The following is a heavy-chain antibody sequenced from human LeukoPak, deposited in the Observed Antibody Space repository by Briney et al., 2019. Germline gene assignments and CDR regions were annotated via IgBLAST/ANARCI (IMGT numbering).Heavy chain of an antibody. D-gene: IGHD1-26*01. J-gene: IGHJ5*02. CDR1: GFTFSSYA. Sequence: GGSLRLSCAASGFTFSSYAMHWVRQAPGKGLEWVAVISYDGSNKYYADPVKGRFTISRDNSKNTLYLQMNSLRAEDTAVYYCARAPKFRLVGVPKGPFDPWGQGTLVTVSS. V-gene: IGHV3-30*04. CDR3: ARAPKFRLVGVPKGPFDP. CDR2: ISYDGSNK.